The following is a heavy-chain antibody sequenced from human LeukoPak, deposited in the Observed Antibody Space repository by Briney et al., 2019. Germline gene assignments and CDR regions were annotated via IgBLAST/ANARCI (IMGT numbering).Heavy chain of an antibody. CDR2: IKQDGSEK. CDR3: AREHVITFGGVIAVYYFDY. Sequence: GGSLRLSCAASGFTFSNYWMSWVRQAPGKGLEWVANIKQDGSEKYYVDSVKGRFTISRDNAKNSLYLQMNSLRAEDTAVYYCAREHVITFGGVIAVYYFDYWGQGTLVTVSS. J-gene: IGHJ4*02. V-gene: IGHV3-7*01. D-gene: IGHD3-16*02. CDR1: GFTFSNYW.